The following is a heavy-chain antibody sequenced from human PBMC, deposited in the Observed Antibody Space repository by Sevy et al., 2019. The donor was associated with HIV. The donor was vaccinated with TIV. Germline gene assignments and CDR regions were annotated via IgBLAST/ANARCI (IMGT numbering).Heavy chain of an antibody. Sequence: GGSLRLSCAASGSTFSSYAMSWVRQAPGKGLEWVSAISGSGGSTYYADSVKGRFTISRDNSKNTLYLQMNSLRAEDTAVYYCAKDSQGLGDYVWGSYPYNWFDPWGQGTLVTVSS. CDR3: AKDSQGLGDYVWGSYPYNWFDP. J-gene: IGHJ5*02. D-gene: IGHD3-16*01. CDR1: GSTFSSYA. CDR2: ISGSGGST. V-gene: IGHV3-23*01.